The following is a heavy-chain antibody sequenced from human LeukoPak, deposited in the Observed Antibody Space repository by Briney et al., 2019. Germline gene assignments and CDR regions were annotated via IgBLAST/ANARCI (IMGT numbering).Heavy chain of an antibody. J-gene: IGHJ4*02. CDR2: INPNSGGT. D-gene: IGHD2-15*01. CDR3: ARDQRAARQRIPHSYYFDY. V-gene: IGHV1-2*02. CDR1: GYTFTGYY. Sequence: ASVKVSCKASGYTFTGYYMHWVRQAPGQGLEWMGWINPNSGGTNYAQKFQGRVTMTRDTSISTAYMELSRLRSDDTAVYYCARDQRAARQRIPHSYYFDYWGQGTLVTVSS.